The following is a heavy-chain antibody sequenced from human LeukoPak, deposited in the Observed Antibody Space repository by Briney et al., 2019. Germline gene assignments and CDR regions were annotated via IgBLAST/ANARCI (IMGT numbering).Heavy chain of an antibody. V-gene: IGHV1-69*13. J-gene: IGHJ4*02. Sequence: GASVKVSCKASGYTFTSYGISWVRQAPGQGLEWMGGIIPIFGTANYAQKFQGRVTITADESTSTAYMELSSLRSEDTAVYYCARTYYYDNWGQGTLVTVSS. CDR3: ARTYYYDN. CDR2: IIPIFGTA. CDR1: GYTFTSYG.